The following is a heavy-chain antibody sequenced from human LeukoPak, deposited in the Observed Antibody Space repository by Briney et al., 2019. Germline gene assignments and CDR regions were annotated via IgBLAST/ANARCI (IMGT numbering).Heavy chain of an antibody. Sequence: PSETLSLTCAVYGGSFSGYYWSWIRQPPGKGREWIGEINHSGSTNNNPSLKSRVTISVDTSKNQFSLKLSSVTAADTAVYYCARGGGGMRIYGKNWFDPWGQGTLVTVSS. CDR2: INHSGST. CDR3: ARGGGGMRIYGKNWFDP. J-gene: IGHJ5*02. V-gene: IGHV4-34*01. D-gene: IGHD3-16*01. CDR1: GGSFSGYY.